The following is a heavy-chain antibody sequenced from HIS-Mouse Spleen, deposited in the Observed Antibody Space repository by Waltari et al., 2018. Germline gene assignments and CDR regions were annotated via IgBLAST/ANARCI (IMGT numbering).Heavy chain of an antibody. V-gene: IGHV4-39*01. CDR1: GGSISSSSYY. J-gene: IGHJ4*02. Sequence: QLQLQESGPGLVKPSETLSLTCTVSGGSISSSSYYWGWIRQPPGKGLEWIGRIYYSGSTYYNPSLKSRVTISVDTSKNQFSLKLSSVTAADTAVYYCARHARGLGASVLDYWGQGTLVTVSS. D-gene: IGHD1-26*01. CDR2: IYYSGST. CDR3: ARHARGLGASVLDY.